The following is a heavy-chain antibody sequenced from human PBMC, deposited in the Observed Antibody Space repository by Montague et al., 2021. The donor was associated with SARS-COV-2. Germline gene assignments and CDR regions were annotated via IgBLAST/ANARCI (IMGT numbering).Heavy chain of an antibody. J-gene: IGHJ6*02. CDR1: GFTFSTYA. CDR3: ARDLREYLQYYYGMDV. CDR2: ISFDGNHK. D-gene: IGHD2-2*02. V-gene: IGHV3-30*04. Sequence: SLRLSCAASGFTFSTYAMHWVRQAPGKGLEWVAVISFDGNHKYSVDSVKGRFTISRDNSKNTLYRQMNSLRLEDTAVYYCARDLREYLQYYYGMDVWGQGTTVTVSS.